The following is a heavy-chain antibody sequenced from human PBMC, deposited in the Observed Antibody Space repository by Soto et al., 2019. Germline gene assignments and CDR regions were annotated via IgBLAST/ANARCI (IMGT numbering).Heavy chain of an antibody. CDR3: ASPTGYYDYYHGMDV. J-gene: IGHJ6*02. D-gene: IGHD4-17*01. V-gene: IGHV1-18*01. Sequence: ASVKVSCKASGYTFISYGISWVRQAPGQGLEWMGWISAYNGITNYAQKFQGRVTMSTDTSTSTAYMELSSLRSEDTAVYYCASPTGYYDYYHGMDVWGQGTTVTVSS. CDR1: GYTFISYG. CDR2: ISAYNGIT.